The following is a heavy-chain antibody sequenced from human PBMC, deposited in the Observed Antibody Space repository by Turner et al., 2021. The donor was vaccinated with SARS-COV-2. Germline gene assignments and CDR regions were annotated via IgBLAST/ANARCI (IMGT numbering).Heavy chain of an antibody. CDR2: ISYDGSEK. CDR1: GFTFSHYA. CDR3: AKGPFFDY. J-gene: IGHJ4*02. Sequence: QVQLVESGGGVVQPGRSLGLSCAPSGFTFSHYAIHWVRQAPGKGLEWVEVISYDGSEKFYADSVKGRFTISRDNSKNTLYLQMNSLRPEETAVYYCAKGPFFDYWGQGTLVAVSS. V-gene: IGHV3-30*18.